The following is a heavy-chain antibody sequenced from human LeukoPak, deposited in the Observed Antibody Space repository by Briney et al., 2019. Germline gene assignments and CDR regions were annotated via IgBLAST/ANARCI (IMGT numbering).Heavy chain of an antibody. CDR1: GLTFSSYE. CDR3: ARDTYSSSWFPLAY. J-gene: IGHJ4*02. Sequence: TGGSLRLSCAASGLTFSSYEMNWVRQAPGKGLEWVSYISSSGSSIYYADSVKGRFTISRDNAKKSLYLQMHSLRAEDTAVYYCARDTYSSSWFPLAYWGQGILVTVSS. CDR2: ISSSGSSI. D-gene: IGHD6-13*01. V-gene: IGHV3-48*03.